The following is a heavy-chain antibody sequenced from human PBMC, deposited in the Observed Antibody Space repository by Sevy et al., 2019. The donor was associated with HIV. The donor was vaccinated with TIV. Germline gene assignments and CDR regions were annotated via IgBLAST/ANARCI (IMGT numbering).Heavy chain of an antibody. CDR1: GFTVSSNY. J-gene: IGHJ4*02. CDR2: IYSGGST. Sequence: GGSLRLSCAASGFTVSSNYMSWVRQAPGKGLEWVSVIYSGGSTYYADSVKGRFTISRDNSKNTRYLQMNSLRAEDTAVYYWARGPDYYDSSGYYLAEFYFDYWGQGTLVTVSS. CDR3: ARGPDYYDSSGYYLAEFYFDY. D-gene: IGHD3-22*01. V-gene: IGHV3-53*01.